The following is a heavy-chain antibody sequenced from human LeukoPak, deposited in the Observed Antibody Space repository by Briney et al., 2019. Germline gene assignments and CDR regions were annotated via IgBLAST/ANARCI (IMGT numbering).Heavy chain of an antibody. CDR3: ARTELVVTAILR. D-gene: IGHD2-21*02. V-gene: IGHV1-69*05. J-gene: IGHJ4*02. CDR1: GCTFSNYA. Sequence: SVKVSCQASGCTFSNYAISWVRPAPGQGLEWMGGIIPIFGTANYAQKFQGRVTITTDESTSTAYMELSSLRSEDTAVYYCARTELVVTAILRWGQGTLVTVSS. CDR2: IIPIFGTA.